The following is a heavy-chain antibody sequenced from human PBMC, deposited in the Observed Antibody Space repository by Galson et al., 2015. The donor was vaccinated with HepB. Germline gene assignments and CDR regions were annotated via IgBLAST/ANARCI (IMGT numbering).Heavy chain of an antibody. J-gene: IGHJ5*02. CDR1: GYTFTSYG. V-gene: IGHV1-18*01. Sequence: SVKVSCKASGYTFTSYGISWVRQAPGQGLEWMGRISAYNGNTNYAQKLQGRVTMTTDTSTSTAYMELRSLRSDDTAVYYCARGYCSGGSCWADPDNWFDPWGQGTLVTVSS. D-gene: IGHD2-15*01. CDR2: ISAYNGNT. CDR3: ARGYCSGGSCWADPDNWFDP.